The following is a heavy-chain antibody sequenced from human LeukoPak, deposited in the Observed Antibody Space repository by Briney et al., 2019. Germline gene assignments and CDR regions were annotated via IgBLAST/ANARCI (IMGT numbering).Heavy chain of an antibody. J-gene: IGHJ4*02. CDR1: GVSITNYY. CDR3: ATYSTASVGFHY. V-gene: IGHV4-59*01. CDR2: VFYTGST. Sequence: SETLSLTCIVSGVSITNYYWTWIRQPPGEGLEWIGYVFYTGSTNYNPSLESRVTISVDTSKNQVSLKLTSMTAADPAVYYCATYSTASVGFHYWGRGTLVTVSS. D-gene: IGHD6-13*01.